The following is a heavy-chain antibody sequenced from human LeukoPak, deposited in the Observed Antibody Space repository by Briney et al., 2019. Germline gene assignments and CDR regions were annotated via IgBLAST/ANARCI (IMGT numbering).Heavy chain of an antibody. CDR3: ARGSSSWSRYNWFDP. CDR1: GFTFSSYS. CDR2: ISSSSSTI. J-gene: IGHJ5*02. V-gene: IGHV3-48*01. Sequence: PGGSLRLSCAASGFTFSSYSMNWVRQAPGKGLEWVSYISSSSSTIYYADSVKGRFTISRDNAKNSLYLQMNSLRAEDTAVYYCARGSSSWSRYNWFDPWGQGTLVTVSS. D-gene: IGHD6-13*01.